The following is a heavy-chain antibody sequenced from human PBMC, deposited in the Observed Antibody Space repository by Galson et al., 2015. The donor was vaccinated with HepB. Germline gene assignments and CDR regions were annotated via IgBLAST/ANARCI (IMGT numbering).Heavy chain of an antibody. CDR1: GISFSDYA. Sequence: SLRLSCAASGISFSDYAMHWVRQAPGKGLEWVAATSHTGSDTSYADSVRGRFTISGDNFKNTVSLQMNSLRPDDTAVYYCATDLAVAATNYGMDVWGQGTTVTVSS. J-gene: IGHJ6*02. V-gene: IGHV3-30*03. CDR2: TSHTGSDT. CDR3: ATDLAVAATNYGMDV. D-gene: IGHD6-19*01.